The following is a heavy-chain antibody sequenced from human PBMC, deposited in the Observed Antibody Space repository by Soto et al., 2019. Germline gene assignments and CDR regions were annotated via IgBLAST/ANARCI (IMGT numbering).Heavy chain of an antibody. Sequence: ASVKVSCKASGYTFTSYAMHWVRQAPGQRLEWMGWINARNGNTKYSQKFQGRVTITRDTSASTAYMELSRLRSDDTAVYYCARDQVCIAARRVGGWFDLWGQGTLVTVSS. CDR2: INARNGNT. CDR3: ARDQVCIAARRVGGWFDL. D-gene: IGHD6-13*01. CDR1: GYTFTSYA. V-gene: IGHV1-3*01. J-gene: IGHJ5*02.